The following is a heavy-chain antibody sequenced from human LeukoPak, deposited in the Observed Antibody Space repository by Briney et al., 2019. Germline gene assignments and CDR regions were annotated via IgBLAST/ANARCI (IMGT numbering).Heavy chain of an antibody. V-gene: IGHV3-11*04. Sequence: LSLTCAVYGGSFSGYYWSWIRQPPGKGLEWVSFITTSSSTIYYADSVKGRFTISRDNDKNSLYLQMNSLRAEDTAVYYCARDSGYPRAHGFDIWGQGTMVTVSS. CDR1: GGSFSGYY. D-gene: IGHD3-22*01. CDR3: ARDSGYPRAHGFDI. CDR2: ITTSSSTI. J-gene: IGHJ3*02.